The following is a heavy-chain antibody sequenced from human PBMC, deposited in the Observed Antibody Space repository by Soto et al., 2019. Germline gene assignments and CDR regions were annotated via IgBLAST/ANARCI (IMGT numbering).Heavy chain of an antibody. CDR1: GFTFSSYG. J-gene: IGHJ6*02. V-gene: IGHV3-30*18. D-gene: IGHD6-19*01. CDR3: VKDGSSGWPYFGDMDV. CDR2: ILYDGSKK. Sequence: ESGGGVVQPGRSRRLSCAASGFTFSSYGMHWVRQAPGKGLEWVAVILYDGSKKYYADSVKGRFTISRDNSKNTMYLQMSSLRGEDTALYYCVKDGSSGWPYFGDMDVWGRGTTVTVSS.